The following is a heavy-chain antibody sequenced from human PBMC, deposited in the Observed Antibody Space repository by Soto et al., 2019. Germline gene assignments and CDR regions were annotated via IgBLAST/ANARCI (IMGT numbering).Heavy chain of an antibody. CDR3: ATYTSLDY. Sequence: PGGSLRLSCAASGFTVSNNYMSWVRQAPGKGLEWVSLIYSGGSMFYADSVKGRFTISRDNSKNTLFLQMNSLRAEDTAVYFCATYTSLDYWGQGTLVTVSS. CDR1: GFTVSNNY. CDR2: IYSGGSM. V-gene: IGHV3-53*01. J-gene: IGHJ4*02. D-gene: IGHD2-2*02.